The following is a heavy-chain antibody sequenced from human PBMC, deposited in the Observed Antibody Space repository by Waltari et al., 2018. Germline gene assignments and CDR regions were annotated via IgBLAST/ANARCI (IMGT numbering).Heavy chain of an antibody. CDR2: ISSSSSTI. V-gene: IGHV3-48*01. CDR1: GFTFSSYS. J-gene: IGHJ4*02. CDR3: ASRYYDSSGYYDDY. Sequence: EVQLVESGGGLVQPGGSLRLYCAASGFTFSSYSMNWVRQAPGKGLEWVSYISSSSSTIYYADSVKGRFTISRDNAKNSLYLQMNSLRAEDTAVYYCASRYYDSSGYYDDYWGQGTLVTVSS. D-gene: IGHD3-22*01.